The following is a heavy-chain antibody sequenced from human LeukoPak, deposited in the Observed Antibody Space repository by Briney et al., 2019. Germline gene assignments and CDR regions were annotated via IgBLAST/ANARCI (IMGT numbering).Heavy chain of an antibody. D-gene: IGHD1-26*01. CDR3: ARDSVVGATDHFDY. CDR2: ISGSGGST. CDR1: GFTFSSYA. J-gene: IGHJ4*02. V-gene: IGHV3-23*01. Sequence: GGSLRLSCAASGFTFSSYAMSWVRQAPGKGLEWVSAISGSGGSTYYADSVKGRFTISRGNAKNSLYLQMNSLRAEDTAVYYCARDSVVGATDHFDYWGQGTLVTVSS.